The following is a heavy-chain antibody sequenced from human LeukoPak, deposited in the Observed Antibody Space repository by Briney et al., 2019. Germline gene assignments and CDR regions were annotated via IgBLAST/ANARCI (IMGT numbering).Heavy chain of an antibody. J-gene: IGHJ4*02. V-gene: IGHV3-48*04. D-gene: IGHD1-26*01. Sequence: GGSLRLSCAASGFTFSSYSMNWVRQAPGKGLEWVSYISSSSSTIYYADSVKGRFTISRDNAKNSLYLQMNSLRAEDTAVYYCVKDQGRGTYSFDYWGQGTLVTVSS. CDR1: GFTFSSYS. CDR2: ISSSSSTI. CDR3: VKDQGRGTYSFDY.